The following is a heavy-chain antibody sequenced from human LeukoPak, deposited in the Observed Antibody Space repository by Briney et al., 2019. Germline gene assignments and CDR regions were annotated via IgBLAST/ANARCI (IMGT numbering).Heavy chain of an antibody. CDR2: INPNSGGT. D-gene: IGHD2-2*01. CDR1: GYTFTGYY. Sequence: ASVKVSCKASGYTFTGYYMHWVRQAPGQGLEWMGRINPNSGGTNYAQKFQGRVTMTRDTSISTAYMELSRLRSDDTAVYYCAREDCSSTSCYQNYYYYYGMDVWGQGTTVTVSS. CDR3: AREDCSSTSCYQNYYYYYGMDV. V-gene: IGHV1-2*06. J-gene: IGHJ6*02.